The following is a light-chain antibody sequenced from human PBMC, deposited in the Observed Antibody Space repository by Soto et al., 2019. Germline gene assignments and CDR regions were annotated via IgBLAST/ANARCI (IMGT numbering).Light chain of an antibody. V-gene: IGKV3-15*01. CDR2: GAS. J-gene: IGKJ1*01. Sequence: ETVFTQSPGTLSLSPGERTTLSCRASQSVSSNLAWYQQKPGQAPRLLIYGASTRATGIPARFSGSGSGTEFTLTISSLXSEDFAVYYCQQYNNWPPTTFGQGTKVDIK. CDR3: QQYNNWPPTT. CDR1: QSVSSN.